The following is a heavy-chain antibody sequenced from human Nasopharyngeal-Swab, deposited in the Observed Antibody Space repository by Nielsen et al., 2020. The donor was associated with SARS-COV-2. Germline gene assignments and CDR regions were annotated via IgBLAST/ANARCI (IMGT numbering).Heavy chain of an antibody. V-gene: IGHV3-23*01. D-gene: IGHD3-3*01. CDR2: ISGSGGST. CDR1: GFTFSSYA. J-gene: IGHJ6*04. CDR3: AKESSITIFGVVASDV. Sequence: GGSLRLSCAASGFTFSSYAMSWVRQAPGKGLEWVSAISGSGGSTYYADSVKGRFTISRDNSKNTLYLQMNSLRAEDTAVYYCAKESSITIFGVVASDVWGKGTTVTASS.